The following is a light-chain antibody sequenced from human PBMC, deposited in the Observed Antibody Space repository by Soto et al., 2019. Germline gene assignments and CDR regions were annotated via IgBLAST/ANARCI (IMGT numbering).Light chain of an antibody. CDR1: QSVSSSY. CDR3: QQYGSSPLT. CDR2: GAS. Sequence: EIVLSQVPGTLSLSPGGRAPLSRRSSQSVSSSYLAWYQQKPGQAPRLLIYGASSRATGIPDRFSGSGSGTDFTLTISRLEPEDFAVYYCQQYGSSPLTFGGGTKVDIK. V-gene: IGKV3-20*01. J-gene: IGKJ4*01.